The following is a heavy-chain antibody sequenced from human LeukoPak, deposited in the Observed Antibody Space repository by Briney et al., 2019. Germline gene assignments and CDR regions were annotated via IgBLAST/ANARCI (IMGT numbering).Heavy chain of an antibody. J-gene: IGHJ5*02. CDR3: ARGEYYYDSSGYHH. V-gene: IGHV1-69*04. Sequence: GASVKVSCKASGGTFSSYAISWVRQAPGQGLEWMGRIIPILGIANYAQKFQGRVTITADKSTSTAYMELSSLRSEDTAVYYRARGEYYYDSSGYHHWGQGTLVTVSS. D-gene: IGHD3-22*01. CDR2: IIPILGIA. CDR1: GGTFSSYA.